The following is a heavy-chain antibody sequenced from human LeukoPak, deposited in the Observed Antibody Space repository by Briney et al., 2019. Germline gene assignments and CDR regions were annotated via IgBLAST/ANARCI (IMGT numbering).Heavy chain of an antibody. CDR3: ARGPMTTVPNYYYYYMDV. Sequence: ASVKVSCKASGGTFSSYAISWVRQAPGQGLEWMGGIIPIFGTANYAQKFQGRVTITADESTSTAYMELSSLRSEDTAVYYCARGPMTTVPNYYYYYMDVWGKGTTVTVSS. CDR2: IIPIFGTA. V-gene: IGHV1-69*13. J-gene: IGHJ6*03. D-gene: IGHD4-11*01. CDR1: GGTFSSYA.